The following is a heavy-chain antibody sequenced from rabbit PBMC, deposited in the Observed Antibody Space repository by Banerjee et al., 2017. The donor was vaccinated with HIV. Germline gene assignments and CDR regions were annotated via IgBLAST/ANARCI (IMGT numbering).Heavy chain of an antibody. CDR2: INIGISGIT. D-gene: IGHD4-1*01. J-gene: IGHJ4*01. CDR1: GFSFSSSYQ. Sequence: QSLEESGGDLVKPGASLTLTCTASGFSFSSSYQMCWVRQAPGKGLEWIACINIGISGITYYASWAKGRFTISKTSSTTVTLQMTSLTAADTATYFCARDLAGVIGWNFGLWGPGTLVTVS. CDR3: ARDLAGVIGWNFGL. V-gene: IGHV1S40*01.